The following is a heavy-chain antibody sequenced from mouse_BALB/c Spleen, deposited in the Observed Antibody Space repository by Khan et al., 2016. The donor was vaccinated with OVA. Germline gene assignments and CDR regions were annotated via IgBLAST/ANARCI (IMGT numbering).Heavy chain of an antibody. CDR1: GFTFSTYG. Sequence: EVQLVESGGDLVKPGGSLKLSCVTSGFTFSTYGMSWVRQTPDKRLEWVAAISSGGSYTYYPGSVKGRFTISRDNANNTLYLQMSSLKSEDTAIYYCTRLAYYYNSEGFAYWGQGTLVTVSA. CDR3: TRLAYYYNSEGFAY. V-gene: IGHV5-6*01. D-gene: IGHD1-1*01. CDR2: ISSGGSYT. J-gene: IGHJ3*01.